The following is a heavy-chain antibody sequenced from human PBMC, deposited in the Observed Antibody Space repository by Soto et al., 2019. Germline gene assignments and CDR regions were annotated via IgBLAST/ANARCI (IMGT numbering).Heavy chain of an antibody. CDR2: ISGSDGST. V-gene: IGHV3-23*01. D-gene: IGHD6-13*01. J-gene: IGHJ4*02. CDR1: GFTFSSYA. Sequence: GGSLRLSCAASGFTFSSYAMSWVRQAPGKGLEWVSVISGSDGSTYYADSVKGRFTISRDNSKNTLYLQMNSLRAEDTAVYYCAKDRERDAWYEDYWGQGTLVTVSS. CDR3: AKDRERDAWYEDY.